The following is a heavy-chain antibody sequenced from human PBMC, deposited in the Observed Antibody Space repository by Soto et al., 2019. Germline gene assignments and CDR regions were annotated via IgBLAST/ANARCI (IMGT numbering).Heavy chain of an antibody. CDR3: ARAPSFQFHNWFDP. V-gene: IGHV4-59*13. J-gene: IGHJ5*02. CDR1: GGSISTYY. Sequence: QVQLQESGPGLVKPSETLSLTCTVTGGSISTYYWSWIRQPPGKGLEWFGQSYYTGNTNYNPTLTSRVTISVDTSTNRFSLRLRSVSAADTAVYYCARAPSFQFHNWFDPWGQGTLVTVSS. CDR2: SYYTGNT.